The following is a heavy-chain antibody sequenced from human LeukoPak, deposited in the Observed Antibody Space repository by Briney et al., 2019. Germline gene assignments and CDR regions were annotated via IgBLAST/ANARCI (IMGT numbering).Heavy chain of an antibody. CDR3: AKASSGTSSGSSN. Sequence: PGGSLRLSCAASGFTFSSSAMSWVRQAPGKGLEWVSTISGSTSGTYYADSVKGRFTISRDNSKNTLYLQMNSLGAEDTAVYYCAKASSGTSSGSSNWGQGALVTVSS. V-gene: IGHV3-23*01. CDR2: ISGSTSGT. J-gene: IGHJ4*02. D-gene: IGHD6-19*01. CDR1: GFTFSSSA.